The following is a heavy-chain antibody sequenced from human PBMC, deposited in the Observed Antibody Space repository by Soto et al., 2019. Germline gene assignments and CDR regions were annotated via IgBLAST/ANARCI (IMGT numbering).Heavy chain of an antibody. Sequence: SETLSLTCTVSGGSISSGGYYWSWIRQHPGKGLEWIGYIYYSGNTNYNPSLKSRVTISVDTSKNQFSLKLSSVTAADTAVYYCAKGGDYYGSGNWFDPWGQGTLVTVSS. J-gene: IGHJ5*02. D-gene: IGHD3-10*01. CDR1: GGSISSGGYY. CDR2: IYYSGNT. CDR3: AKGGDYYGSGNWFDP. V-gene: IGHV4-31*03.